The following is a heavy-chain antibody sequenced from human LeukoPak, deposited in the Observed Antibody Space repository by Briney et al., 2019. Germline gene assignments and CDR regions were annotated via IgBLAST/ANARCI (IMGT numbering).Heavy chain of an antibody. Sequence: SETLSLTCTVSGGSISSSSYYWGWIRQPPGKGLEWIGSIYYSGNTYCNLSLKSRVTISVDTSKSQFSLKLSSVTAADTAVYYCARHIRTTQTGAVDYWGQGTLVTVSS. D-gene: IGHD1-1*01. J-gene: IGHJ4*02. CDR1: GGSISSSSYY. CDR3: ARHIRTTQTGAVDY. V-gene: IGHV4-39*01. CDR2: IYYSGNT.